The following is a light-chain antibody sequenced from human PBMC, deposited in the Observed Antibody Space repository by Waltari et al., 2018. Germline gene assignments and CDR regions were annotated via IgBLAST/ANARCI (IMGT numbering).Light chain of an antibody. Sequence: DIQVTQSPSTLSASVGDRVTITCRASQSIVVWLAWYQQKPGKAPRLLIYKASYLGSGVPSRFSGSGSGTEFTLTISSLQADDFATYYCLQYNSYPWTFGQGTKVEIK. CDR1: QSIVVW. V-gene: IGKV1-5*03. CDR2: KAS. CDR3: LQYNSYPWT. J-gene: IGKJ1*01.